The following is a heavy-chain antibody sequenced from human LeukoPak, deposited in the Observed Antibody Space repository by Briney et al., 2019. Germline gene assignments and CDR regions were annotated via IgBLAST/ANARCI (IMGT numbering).Heavy chain of an antibody. V-gene: IGHV4-61*01. Sequence: SETLSLTCTVSGGSVSSGSYYWSWIRQPPGKGLEWIGYIYYSGSTNYYPSLKSRVTISVDTSKNQFSLKLSSVTAADTAVYYCARGYGSGSYYSITPDAFDIWGQGTMVTVSS. J-gene: IGHJ3*02. CDR2: IYYSGST. CDR3: ARGYGSGSYYSITPDAFDI. D-gene: IGHD3-10*01. CDR1: GGSVSSGSYY.